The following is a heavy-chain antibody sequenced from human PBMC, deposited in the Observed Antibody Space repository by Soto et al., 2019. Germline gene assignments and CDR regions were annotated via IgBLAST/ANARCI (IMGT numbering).Heavy chain of an antibody. CDR2: ITTYNGNT. J-gene: IGHJ6*02. CDR1: GYSFTSYG. D-gene: IGHD2-15*01. Sequence: GPSVKVSCKASGYSFTSYGISWVRQAPGQGLDWMGWITTYNGNTKYAQDLQGRVTMTTDTSTSTAYMELRSLRSDDTAVYYCARSSGGVYNTYYFYYGMDVWGQGTTVTVSS. CDR3: ARSSGGVYNTYYFYYGMDV. V-gene: IGHV1-18*04.